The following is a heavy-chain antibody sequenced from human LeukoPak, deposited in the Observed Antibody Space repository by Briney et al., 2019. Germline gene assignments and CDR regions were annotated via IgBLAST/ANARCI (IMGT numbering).Heavy chain of an antibody. D-gene: IGHD2-21*02. Sequence: GGSLRLSCAASGFTFDDYAMHWVRQAPGKGLEWVSGISWNSGSIGYADSVKGRFTISRDNAKNSLYLQMNSLRAEDTALYYCAKDISNDVVVTATGYYGMDVWGQGTTVTVSS. CDR1: GFTFDDYA. CDR2: ISWNSGSI. J-gene: IGHJ6*02. V-gene: IGHV3-9*01. CDR3: AKDISNDVVVTATGYYGMDV.